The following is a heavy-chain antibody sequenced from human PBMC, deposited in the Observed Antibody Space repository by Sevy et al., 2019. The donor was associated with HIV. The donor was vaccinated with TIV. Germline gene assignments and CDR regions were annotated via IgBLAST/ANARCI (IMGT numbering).Heavy chain of an antibody. Sequence: GESLKISCAASGFTFSSYGMHWARQAPGKGLEWLGTIWNDGTTRYYADSVKGRFAISRDNSKNTMYLQMNSLRAEDTAVYYCVREGLGGYSYSLDCWGQGTLVTVSS. D-gene: IGHD5-18*01. CDR1: GFTFSSYG. CDR3: VREGLGGYSYSLDC. CDR2: IWNDGTTR. V-gene: IGHV3-33*01. J-gene: IGHJ4*02.